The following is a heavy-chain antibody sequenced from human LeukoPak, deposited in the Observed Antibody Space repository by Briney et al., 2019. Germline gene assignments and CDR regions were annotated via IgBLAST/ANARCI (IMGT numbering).Heavy chain of an antibody. Sequence: SETLSLTCSVSGGPISGYYWAWIRQPPGKGLEWIGYIYYSGSTNYNPSLKSRVTLSVDTSKNQFSLRLNSVTAADTAVYFCAREPPGIDDAFDIWGQGTMVTVSS. J-gene: IGHJ3*02. V-gene: IGHV4-59*01. D-gene: IGHD2-15*01. CDR2: IYYSGST. CDR1: GGPISGYY. CDR3: AREPPGIDDAFDI.